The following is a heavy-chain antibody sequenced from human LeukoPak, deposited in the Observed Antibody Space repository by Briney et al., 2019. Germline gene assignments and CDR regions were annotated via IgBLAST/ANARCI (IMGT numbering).Heavy chain of an antibody. Sequence: GGSLRLSCAASGFTFSTYSMHWVRQAPGKGLEWVAFIRYDGTKKYYADSVKGRFTISRDNSKNTLYLQMNSLRAEDTAVYYCSKGNYYDSSAYNYMDVWGKGTTVTVSS. CDR1: GFTFSTYS. CDR3: SKGNYYDSSAYNYMDV. V-gene: IGHV3-30*02. D-gene: IGHD3-22*01. CDR2: IRYDGTKK. J-gene: IGHJ6*03.